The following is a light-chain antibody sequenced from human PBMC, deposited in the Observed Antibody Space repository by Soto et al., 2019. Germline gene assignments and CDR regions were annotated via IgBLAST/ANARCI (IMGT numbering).Light chain of an antibody. CDR2: DAS. CDR1: QNVSTY. J-gene: IGKJ3*01. Sequence: EIVLTQSPATLSLSPGERVTLSCRASQNVSTYLAWYQQKPGQAPRLLIYDASDRATGIPARFSGSGSGTDFTLAISGPEHYDSAVYYCQRGTNWLTFGAGTKVDIK. V-gene: IGKV3-11*01. CDR3: QRGTNWLT.